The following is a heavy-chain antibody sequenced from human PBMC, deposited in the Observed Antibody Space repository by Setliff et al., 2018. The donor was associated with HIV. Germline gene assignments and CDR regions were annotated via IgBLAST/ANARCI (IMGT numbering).Heavy chain of an antibody. CDR3: ARVKVVIATFYYIDV. J-gene: IGHJ6*03. V-gene: IGHV1-18*01. CDR2: ISAYNGNT. D-gene: IGHD2-21*01. Sequence: GASVKVSCKGSGYTFRTYGISWVRQAPGQGLEWMGWISAYNGNTNYAQKLQGRVTMTTDTSTSTAYMELRSLRSDDTAVYYCARVKVVIATFYYIDVWGKGTTVTVSS. CDR1: GYTFRTYG.